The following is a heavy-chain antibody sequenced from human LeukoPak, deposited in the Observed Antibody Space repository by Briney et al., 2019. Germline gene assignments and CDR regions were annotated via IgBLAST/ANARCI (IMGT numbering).Heavy chain of an antibody. V-gene: IGHV1-2*02. CDR3: AREPPPTTVTAGGYYYYYYMDV. CDR1: GYTFTGYY. CDR2: INPNSGGT. Sequence: ASVKVSCKASGYTFTGYYMHWVRQAPRQGLEWMGWINPNSGGTNYAQKFQGRVTMTRDTSISTAYMELSRLRSDDTAVYYCAREPPPTTVTAGGYYYYYYMDVWGKGTTVTVSS. D-gene: IGHD4-17*01. J-gene: IGHJ6*03.